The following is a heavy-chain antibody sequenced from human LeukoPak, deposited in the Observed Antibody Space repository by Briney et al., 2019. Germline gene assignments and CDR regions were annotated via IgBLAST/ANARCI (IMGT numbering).Heavy chain of an antibody. Sequence: SETLSLTSTVSGGSISSSSYYWGWIRQPPGKGLEWIGSIYYSGSTYYNPSLKSRVTISVDTSKNQFSLKLSSVTAADTAVYYCARDLVSTGTQGWFDPWGQGTVVTVSS. D-gene: IGHD1-1*01. CDR3: ARDLVSTGTQGWFDP. J-gene: IGHJ5*02. V-gene: IGHV4-39*07. CDR1: GGSISSSSYY. CDR2: IYYSGST.